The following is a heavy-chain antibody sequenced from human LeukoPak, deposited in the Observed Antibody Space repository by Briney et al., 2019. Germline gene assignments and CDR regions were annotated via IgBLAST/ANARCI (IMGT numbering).Heavy chain of an antibody. D-gene: IGHD3-10*01. CDR1: GGSISNGSYY. J-gene: IGHJ5*02. CDR3: ARGPTTMVRGVIGFDP. CDR2: IYTSGST. V-gene: IGHV4-61*02. Sequence: SQTLSLTCTVSGGSISNGSYYLSWIRQPAGKGLEWIGRIYTSGSTNYNPSLKSRVTISVDTSKNQFSLKLSSVTAADTAVYYCARGPTTMVRGVIGFDPWGQGTLVTVSS.